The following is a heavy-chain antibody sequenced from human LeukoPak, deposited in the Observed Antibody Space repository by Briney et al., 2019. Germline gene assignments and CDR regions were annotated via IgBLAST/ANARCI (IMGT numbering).Heavy chain of an antibody. CDR1: GFTFSSYW. CDR3: SQVLGLVDPFDN. V-gene: IGHV3-23*01. D-gene: IGHD3/OR15-3a*01. J-gene: IGHJ4*02. Sequence: GGSLRLSCAASGFTFSSYWMSWVRQAPGKGLEWVSTLSGAGGTYYADSVKGRFTVARDDSKNTLFLQMDSLRAEDTAVYYCSQVLGLVDPFDNWGQGTLVTVSS. CDR2: LSGAGGT.